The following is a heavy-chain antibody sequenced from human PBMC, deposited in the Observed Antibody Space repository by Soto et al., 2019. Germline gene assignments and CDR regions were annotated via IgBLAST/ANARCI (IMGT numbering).Heavy chain of an antibody. CDR2: IKQDGSEK. CDR3: ARAWGNYYYYGMDG. J-gene: IGHJ6*02. CDR1: GFTFTRYW. V-gene: IGHV3-7*01. Sequence: EVQLVESGGGLVQPGGSLRLSCAASGFTFTRYWMSWVRQAPGQGLEWVANIKQDGSEKYYVDSVKGRFTISRDNAKNALYLQMNSLRAEDTAVYYCARAWGNYYYYGMDGWGQGTTVTVSS. D-gene: IGHD3-16*01.